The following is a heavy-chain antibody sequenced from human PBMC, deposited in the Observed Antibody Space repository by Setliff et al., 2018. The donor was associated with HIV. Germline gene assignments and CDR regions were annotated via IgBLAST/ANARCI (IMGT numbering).Heavy chain of an antibody. J-gene: IGHJ5*02. V-gene: IGHV3-30*04. D-gene: IGHD2-8*01. CDR3: VRDDTNGPNSLDP. CDR2: ISDDGSTK. Sequence: GGSLRLSCTASGFTFGDHDVSWVRQTPGKGLECVAVISDDGSTKHYGDSVKGRFTISRDNSKNTLYLEVSSLRAEDTAVYYCVRDDTNGPNSLDPWGQGTLVTVSS. CDR1: GFTFGDHD.